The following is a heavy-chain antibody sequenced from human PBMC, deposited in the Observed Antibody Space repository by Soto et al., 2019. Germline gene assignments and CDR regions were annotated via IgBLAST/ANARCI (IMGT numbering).Heavy chain of an antibody. CDR1: GFTFSSYG. CDR2: ISYDGSNK. Sequence: GGSLRLSCAASGFTFSSYGMHWVRQAPGKGLEWVAVISYDGSNKYYADSVKGRFTISRDNSKNTLYLQMNSLRAEDTAVYYCAKESHESITIFGVAAVRSGMDVWGQGTTVTVSS. CDR3: AKESHESITIFGVAAVRSGMDV. J-gene: IGHJ6*02. D-gene: IGHD3-3*01. V-gene: IGHV3-30*18.